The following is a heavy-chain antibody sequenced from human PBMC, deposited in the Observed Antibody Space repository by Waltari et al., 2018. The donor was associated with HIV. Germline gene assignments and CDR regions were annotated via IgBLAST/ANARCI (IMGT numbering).Heavy chain of an antibody. V-gene: IGHV3-74*01. CDR1: GFTFSSYW. CDR2: MNSDGSST. CDR3: ARTFTVATISPLLH. Sequence: EVQLVESGGGLVQPGGSLRLSCAASGFTFSSYWMHWVRQVPGKGLVCVSRMNSDGSSTTYADSVKGRFTISRDNAKSTLYLQMNSLRDEDTAVYYWARTFTVATISPLLHWGQGTLVTVSS. J-gene: IGHJ4*02. D-gene: IGHD5-12*01.